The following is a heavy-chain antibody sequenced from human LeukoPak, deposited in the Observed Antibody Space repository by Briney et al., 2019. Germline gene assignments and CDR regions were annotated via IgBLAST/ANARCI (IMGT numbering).Heavy chain of an antibody. CDR1: GGSISNGNSY. D-gene: IGHD5-24*01. CDR2: IHTSGTT. V-gene: IGHV4-61*02. Sequence: SETLSLTCTVSGGSISNGNSYWAWLRQPAGKGLEWIGRIHTSGTTNYNPSLKSRVTISVDTSKNQLSLNLNSVTAADTAVYYCAREQRWLQSLDYWGQGNLVTVSS. CDR3: AREQRWLQSLDY. J-gene: IGHJ4*02.